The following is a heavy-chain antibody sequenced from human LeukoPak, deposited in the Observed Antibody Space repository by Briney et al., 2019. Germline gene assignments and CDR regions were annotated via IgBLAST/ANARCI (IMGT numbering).Heavy chain of an antibody. CDR3: ARVAYGNYYFDY. D-gene: IGHD1-7*01. CDR2: IYYSGST. V-gene: IGHV4-59*01. CDR1: GGSISSYY. Sequence: TASETLSLTCTVSGGSISSYYWSWIRQPPGKGLEWIGYIYYSGSTNYNPSLKSRVTISVDTSKNQFSLKLSSVTAADTAVYYCARVAYGNYYFDYWGQGTLVTVSS. J-gene: IGHJ4*02.